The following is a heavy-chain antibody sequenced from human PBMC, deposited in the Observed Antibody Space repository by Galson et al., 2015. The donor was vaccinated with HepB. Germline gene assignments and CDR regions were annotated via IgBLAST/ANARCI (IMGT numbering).Heavy chain of an antibody. Sequence: SLRLSCAASGFTFSSYAMHWVRQAPGKGLEWVAVISYDGSIKYYADFVKGRFTISRDSSRNTLYLQMNSLRTEDTAVYYCASDSITHSYYYYYYMDVWGKGTTVTVSS. V-gene: IGHV3-30-3*01. CDR2: ISYDGSIK. D-gene: IGHD3-3*02. J-gene: IGHJ6*03. CDR3: ASDSITHSYYYYYYMDV. CDR1: GFTFSSYA.